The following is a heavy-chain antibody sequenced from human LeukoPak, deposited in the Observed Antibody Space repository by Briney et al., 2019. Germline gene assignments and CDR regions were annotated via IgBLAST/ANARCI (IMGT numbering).Heavy chain of an antibody. J-gene: IGHJ4*02. CDR2: IWYDGSNK. V-gene: IGHV3-33*06. CDR3: AKDHGEWLRWMYYFDY. Sequence: GGSLRLSCAASGFTFSSYGMHWVRQAPGKGLEWVAVIWYDGSNKYYADSVKGRFTISRDNSKNTLYLQMNSLRAEDTAVYYCAKDHGEWLRWMYYFDYWGQGTLVTVSS. D-gene: IGHD5-12*01. CDR1: GFTFSSYG.